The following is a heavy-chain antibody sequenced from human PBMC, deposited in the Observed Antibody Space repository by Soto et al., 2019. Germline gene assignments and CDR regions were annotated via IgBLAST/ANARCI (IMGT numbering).Heavy chain of an antibody. CDR2: INHSGST. Sequence: PSETLSLTCAVYGGSFSGYYWSWIRQPPGKGLEWIGEINHSGSTNYNPSLKSRVTISVDTSKNQFSLKLSSVTAADTAVYYCARGLAANYDFWSGRTRGSYWFDPWGQGTLVTVSS. CDR1: GGSFSGYY. D-gene: IGHD3-3*01. V-gene: IGHV4-34*01. J-gene: IGHJ5*02. CDR3: ARGLAANYDFWSGRTRGSYWFDP.